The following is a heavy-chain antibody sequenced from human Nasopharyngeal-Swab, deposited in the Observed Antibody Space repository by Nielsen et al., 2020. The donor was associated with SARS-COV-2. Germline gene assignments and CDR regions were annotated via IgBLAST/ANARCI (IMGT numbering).Heavy chain of an antibody. CDR3: ARVGYSSSWYQTPENFDY. V-gene: IGHV5-10-1*01. Sequence: GGSLKISCKGSGYSFTSYLISWVRQMPGKGLEWMGRIDPSDSYTNYSPSFQGHVTISADKSISTAYLQWSSLKASDTAMYYCARVGYSSSWYQTPENFDYWGQGTLVTVSS. J-gene: IGHJ4*02. D-gene: IGHD6-13*01. CDR1: GYSFTSYL. CDR2: IDPSDSYT.